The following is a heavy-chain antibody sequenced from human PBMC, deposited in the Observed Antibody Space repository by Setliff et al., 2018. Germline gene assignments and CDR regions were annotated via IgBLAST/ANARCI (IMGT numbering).Heavy chain of an antibody. CDR2: NSAY. Sequence: ASVKVSCKTSGYTFTNFGINWVRQAPGQGLEWMGWNSAYAQKFQGRVTMTTDTSTSTAYMELRSLRSDDTAVYYCARGIYYFDIMGDPWGQGTLVTVS. V-gene: IGHV1-18*01. J-gene: IGHJ5*02. CDR3: ARGIYYFDIMGDP. D-gene: IGHD3-22*01. CDR1: GYTFTNFG.